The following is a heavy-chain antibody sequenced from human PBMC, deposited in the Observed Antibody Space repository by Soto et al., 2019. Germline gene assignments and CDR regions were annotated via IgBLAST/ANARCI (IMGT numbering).Heavy chain of an antibody. CDR2: IYSSGGT. Sequence: SEALSVTGTVSGGAISGYYWTWIRQSTGKGLEWIGRIYSSGGTKYNPSLQSRVTMSLDTSKNQFSLRLSSVTAADTAVYYCARGQRFSDSFDPWGQGTLVTVSS. CDR3: ARGQRFSDSFDP. V-gene: IGHV4-4*07. D-gene: IGHD3-3*01. CDR1: GGAISGYY. J-gene: IGHJ5*02.